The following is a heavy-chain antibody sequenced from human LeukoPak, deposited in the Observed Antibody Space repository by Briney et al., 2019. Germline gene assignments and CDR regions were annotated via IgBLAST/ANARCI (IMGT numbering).Heavy chain of an antibody. CDR3: ARWNDGNHHFDC. V-gene: IGHV4-59*02. J-gene: IGHJ4*02. CDR1: GDSVSDYY. Sequence: SETLSLTCTVSGDSVSDYYWNWIRQPPGKGPEWIGYIHHSGSTNSNPSLRSRVTMSVDTSKNQFSLDLISVTSADTVVYYCARWNDGNHHFDCWGQGTLVTVSA. CDR2: IHHSGST. D-gene: IGHD1-14*01.